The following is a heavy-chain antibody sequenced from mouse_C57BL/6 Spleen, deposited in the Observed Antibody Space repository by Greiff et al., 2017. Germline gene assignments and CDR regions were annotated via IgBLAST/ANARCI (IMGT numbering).Heavy chain of an antibody. V-gene: IGHV1-50*01. CDR1: GYTFTSYW. CDR2: IDPSDSYT. J-gene: IGHJ2*01. D-gene: IGHD3-2*02. CDR3: ARQLRPGYFDY. Sequence: QVQLQQPGAELVKPGASVKLSCKASGYTFTSYWMQWVKQRPGQGLEWIGEIDPSDSYTNYNQKFKGKATLTVDTSSSTAYMQLSSLTSEDSAVYYCARQLRPGYFDYWGQGTTLTVSS.